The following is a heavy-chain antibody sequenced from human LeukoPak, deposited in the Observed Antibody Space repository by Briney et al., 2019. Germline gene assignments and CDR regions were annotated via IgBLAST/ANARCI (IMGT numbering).Heavy chain of an antibody. V-gene: IGHV4-59*08. CDR3: AQGSVDLNSGYPYFEY. Sequence: SETLSLTCTVSGGSISSFYWSWIRQTPGKGLEWIGHIYFTGSSDLNPTLKSRFSISIDTSKNQFSLNLNSVTAADTAVYYCAQGSVDLNSGYPYFEYWGQGTLVSVSS. J-gene: IGHJ4*02. CDR1: GGSISSFY. CDR2: IYFTGSS. D-gene: IGHD3-9*01.